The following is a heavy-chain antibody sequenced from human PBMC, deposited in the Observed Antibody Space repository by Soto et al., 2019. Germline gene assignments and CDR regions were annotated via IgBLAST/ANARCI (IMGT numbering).Heavy chain of an antibody. CDR1: GFTFSSYG. CDR2: ISYDGSNK. V-gene: IGHV3-30*18. CDR3: AKALSEVRGVSPDYYYYMDV. D-gene: IGHD3-10*01. Sequence: GGSLRLSCAASGFTFSSYGMHWVRQAPGKGLEWVAVISYDGSNKYYADSVKGRFTISRDNSKNTLYLQMNSLRAEDTAVYYCAKALSEVRGVSPDYYYYMDVWGKGTTVTVSS. J-gene: IGHJ6*03.